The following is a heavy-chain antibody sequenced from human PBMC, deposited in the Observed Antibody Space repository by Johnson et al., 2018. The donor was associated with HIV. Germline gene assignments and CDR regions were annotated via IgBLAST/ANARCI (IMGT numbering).Heavy chain of an antibody. CDR3: AAGWWPGSFDM. CDR1: GFTFSSYA. D-gene: IGHD2-15*01. CDR2: ISYDGSNK. J-gene: IGHJ3*02. V-gene: IGHV3-30*04. Sequence: QVQLVESGGGVVQPGRSLRLSCAASGFTFSSYAMHWVRQAPGKGLEWVAVISYDGSNKYYADSVKGRFTISRDNSKNTLYLQTNSLRVDDTAVYYCAAGWWPGSFDMWGQGTMVIVSS.